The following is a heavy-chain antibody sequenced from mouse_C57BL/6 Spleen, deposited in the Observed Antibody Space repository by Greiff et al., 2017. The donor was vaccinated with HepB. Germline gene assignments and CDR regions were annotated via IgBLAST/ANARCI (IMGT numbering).Heavy chain of an antibody. Sequence: EVKLMESGPGLVKPSQSLSLTCSVTGYSITSGYYWNWIRQFPGNKLEWMGYISYDGSNNYNPSLKNRISITRDTSKNQFFLKLNSVTTEDTATYYCARGDYYYGSSLAYWGQGTLVTVSA. D-gene: IGHD1-1*01. CDR1: GYSITSGYY. CDR3: ARGDYYYGSSLAY. J-gene: IGHJ3*01. CDR2: ISYDGSN. V-gene: IGHV3-6*01.